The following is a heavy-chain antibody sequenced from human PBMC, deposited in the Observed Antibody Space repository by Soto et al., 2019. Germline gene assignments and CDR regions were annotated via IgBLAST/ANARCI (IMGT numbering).Heavy chain of an antibody. V-gene: IGHV3-23*01. CDR2: ISGSGDNT. Sequence: VQLLESGGGLVQPGGSLRLSCAASRFTFSTYAMSWVRQAPGKGLEWVSSISGSGDNTDYADTVKGRFTISRDNSKNTLYLQMNSLRAGDTALYYCAKDQYSSSSGRLFDYWGQGTLVTVSS. J-gene: IGHJ4*02. D-gene: IGHD6-6*01. CDR1: RFTFSTYA. CDR3: AKDQYSSSSGRLFDY.